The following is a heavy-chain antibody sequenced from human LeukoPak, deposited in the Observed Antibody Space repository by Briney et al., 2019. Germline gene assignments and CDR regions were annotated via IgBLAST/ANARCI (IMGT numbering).Heavy chain of an antibody. CDR3: YTVLVWGGYDAKETDK. D-gene: IGHD5-12*01. CDR2: IKSKSDGGAT. J-gene: IGHJ4*02. Sequence: GGSLRLSCVASGFTFSYAWMNLVRQAPGKGLEWVGRIKSKSDGGATDYTAPVKGRFTISRDDSENTLYLHMNSLGTEDTGVYYCYTVLVWGGYDAKETDKWGQGTLVTVSS. V-gene: IGHV3-15*01. CDR1: GFTFSYAW.